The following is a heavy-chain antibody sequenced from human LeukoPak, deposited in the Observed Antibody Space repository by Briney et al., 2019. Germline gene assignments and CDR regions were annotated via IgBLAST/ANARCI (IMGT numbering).Heavy chain of an antibody. CDR3: ARTTEGGYTYDYFYYYYMDV. D-gene: IGHD5-18*01. CDR1: GGSISSYY. J-gene: IGHJ6*03. Sequence: SETLSLTCTVSGGSISSYYWSWIRQPPGKGLEWIGHIYYSGSTNYNPSLKSRVTISVDTSKNQFSLKLSSVTAADTAVYYCARTTEGGYTYDYFYYYYMDVWGKGTTVTISS. CDR2: IYYSGST. V-gene: IGHV4-59*01.